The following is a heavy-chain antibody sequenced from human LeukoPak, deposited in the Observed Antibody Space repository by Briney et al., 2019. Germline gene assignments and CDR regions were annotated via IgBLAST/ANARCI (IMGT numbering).Heavy chain of an antibody. CDR1: GFTFSNYA. J-gene: IGHJ4*02. Sequence: GGSLRLSCAASGFTFSNYAMTWVRQAPGKGLGWVSVISGSGDITYYADSVKGRSTISRDNSKNTLYLQMNSLRAEDTAVYYCAREIGDFDYWGQGTLVTVSS. CDR3: AREIGDFDY. D-gene: IGHD1-26*01. V-gene: IGHV3-23*01. CDR2: ISGSGDIT.